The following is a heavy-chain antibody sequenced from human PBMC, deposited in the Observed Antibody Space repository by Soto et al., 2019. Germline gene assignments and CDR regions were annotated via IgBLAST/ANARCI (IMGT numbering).Heavy chain of an antibody. CDR3: ARDLPSPKDIVVVVPASNWFDP. CDR2: INPSGGST. Sequence: GASVKVSCKAFGYDFTSYYMHWVRQAPGQGLEWMGIINPSGGSTSYAQKFQGRVTMTRDTSTSTVYMELSSLRSEDTAVYYCARDLPSPKDIVVVVPASNWFDPWGQGTLVTVSS. V-gene: IGHV1-46*03. J-gene: IGHJ5*02. D-gene: IGHD2-15*01. CDR1: GYDFTSYY.